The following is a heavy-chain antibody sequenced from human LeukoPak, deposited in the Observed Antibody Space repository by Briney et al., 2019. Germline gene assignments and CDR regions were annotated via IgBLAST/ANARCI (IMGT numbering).Heavy chain of an antibody. V-gene: IGHV3-66*02. J-gene: IGHJ4*02. CDR3: SREHEILFDY. Sequence: GRSLKLCCTAYGFTVSSNYMSWIRQAPGKGLGLVSVTYSGWSTYYADSVKGRFTISRVNSKNTLYLQMNSLRAEDTAVYYCSREHEILFDYWGQLTLVTVSS. CDR1: GFTVSSNY. CDR2: TYSGWST. D-gene: IGHD1/OR15-1a*01.